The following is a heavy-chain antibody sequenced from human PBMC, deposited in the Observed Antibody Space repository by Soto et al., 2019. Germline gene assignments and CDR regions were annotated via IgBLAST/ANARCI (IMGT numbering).Heavy chain of an antibody. Sequence: GGSLRLSCAASGFTFSSYGMHWVRQAPGKGLEWVAVISYGGSNKYYADSVKGRFTISRDNSKNTLYLQMNSLRAEDTAVYYCAKDLIAVAGTCFDYWGQRTLVTGSS. CDR3: AKDLIAVAGTCFDY. V-gene: IGHV3-30*18. CDR1: GFTFSSYG. CDR2: ISYGGSNK. J-gene: IGHJ4*02. D-gene: IGHD6-19*01.